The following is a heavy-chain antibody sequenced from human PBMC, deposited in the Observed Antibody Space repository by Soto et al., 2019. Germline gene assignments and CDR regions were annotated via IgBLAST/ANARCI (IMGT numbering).Heavy chain of an antibody. D-gene: IGHD5-18*01. V-gene: IGHV3-48*02. CDR3: ARDAFTDIVSGYYYGMDV. CDR2: ISSSSSTI. J-gene: IGHJ6*02. CDR1: GFTFSSYS. Sequence: GGSLRLSCAASGFTFSSYSMNWVRQAPGKGLEWVSYISSSSSTIYYADSVKGRFTISRDNAKNSLYLQMNSLRDEDTAVYYCARDAFTDIVSGYYYGMDVWGQGTTVTVSS.